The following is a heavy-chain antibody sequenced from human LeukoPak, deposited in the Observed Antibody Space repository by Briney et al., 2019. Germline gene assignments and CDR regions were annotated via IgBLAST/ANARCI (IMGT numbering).Heavy chain of an antibody. J-gene: IGHJ3*02. V-gene: IGHV4-59*01. CDR1: GGSISSYY. Sequence: SEALSLTCTVSGGSISSYYWNWIRQPPGKGLEWIGYIYYSGSTNYNPSLKSRVTMSVDTSKNQCSLKLSSVTAADTAVYYCAREYSSGGAFDIWGQGTMVTVSS. CDR3: AREYSSGGAFDI. CDR2: IYYSGST. D-gene: IGHD6-19*01.